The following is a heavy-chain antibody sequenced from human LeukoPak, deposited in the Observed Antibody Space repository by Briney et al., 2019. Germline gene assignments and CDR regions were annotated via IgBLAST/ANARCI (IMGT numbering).Heavy chain of an antibody. CDR2: IRADGSEK. CDR3: ARCGNGIFLDI. CDR1: GFTFSGYW. Sequence: GGSLRVSCAASGFTFSGYWMSWVRQAPGKGLEWVANIRADGSEKYSVDSVKGRFTISRDNAKNSLYLQMNSLRAEDTAVYYCARCGNGIFLDIWGQGTMVTVSS. D-gene: IGHD2-15*01. J-gene: IGHJ3*02. V-gene: IGHV3-7*03.